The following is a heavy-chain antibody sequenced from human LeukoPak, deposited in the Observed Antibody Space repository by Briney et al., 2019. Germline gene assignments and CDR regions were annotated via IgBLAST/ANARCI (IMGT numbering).Heavy chain of an antibody. CDR3: ARGRYYYGSGSYHFDY. Sequence: SSETLSLTRTVPGGSISSSSYYWGWIRQPPGKGLEWIVSISYSGSTYYNPSLKSRVTISVDTSKNQFSLKLSSVTTADTAVYYCARGRYYYGSGSYHFDYWGQGTLVTVSS. CDR2: ISYSGST. D-gene: IGHD3-10*01. CDR1: GGSISSSSYY. V-gene: IGHV4-39*07. J-gene: IGHJ4*02.